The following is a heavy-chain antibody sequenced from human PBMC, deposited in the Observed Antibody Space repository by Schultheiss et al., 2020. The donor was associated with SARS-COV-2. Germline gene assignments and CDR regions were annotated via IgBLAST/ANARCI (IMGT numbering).Heavy chain of an antibody. Sequence: GESLKISCAASGFTFSRYGMHWVRQAPGKGLEWVSYISSSGSTIYYADSVKGRFTISRDNAKNSLYLQMNSLRAEDTAVYYCARESLVQGVIYTWGQGTLVTVSS. CDR3: ARESLVQGVIYT. V-gene: IGHV3-48*04. J-gene: IGHJ5*02. CDR2: ISSSGSTI. CDR1: GFTFSRYG. D-gene: IGHD3-10*01.